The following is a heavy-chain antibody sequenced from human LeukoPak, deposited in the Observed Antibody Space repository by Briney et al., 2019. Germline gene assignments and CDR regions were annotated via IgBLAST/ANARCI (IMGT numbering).Heavy chain of an antibody. D-gene: IGHD3-22*01. CDR3: ARGEYYYDSNSAYRYFDP. J-gene: IGHJ5*02. V-gene: IGHV4-4*07. CDR1: GGSISSYY. Sequence: SETLSLTCTVSGGSISSYYWSWIRQPAGKGLEWIGRIYTTGNTNYNPSLKSRVTMPIDTSKKQFSLKLSSVTAADTAVYYCARGEYYYDSNSAYRYFDPWGQGTLVTVSS. CDR2: IYTTGNT.